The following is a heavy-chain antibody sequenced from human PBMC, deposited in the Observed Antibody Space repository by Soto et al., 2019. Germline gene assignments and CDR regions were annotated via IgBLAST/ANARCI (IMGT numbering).Heavy chain of an antibody. D-gene: IGHD2-8*02. CDR3: ARGKITGLFDY. CDR1: GGSFSGYY. V-gene: IGHV4-34*01. Sequence: SETLSLSCAVYGGSFSGYYWTWIRQPPGTGLEWIGEINHSGSTNYNPSLKSRVTISVDTSKNQFSLKLTSVTAADTAVYYCARGKITGLFDYWGQGTLVTVSS. CDR2: INHSGST. J-gene: IGHJ4*02.